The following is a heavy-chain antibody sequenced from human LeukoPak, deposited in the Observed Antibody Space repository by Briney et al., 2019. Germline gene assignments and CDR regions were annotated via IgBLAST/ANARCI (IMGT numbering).Heavy chain of an antibody. CDR1: GGSISSSSYY. V-gene: IGHV4-39*07. CDR3: ARGPKAVYSSWRGSSFDY. Sequence: PSETLSLTCTVSGGSISSSSYYWGWIRQPPGKGLEWIGSIYYSGSTYYNPSLKSRVTISVDTSKNQFSLKLSSVIAADTAVYYCARGPKAVYSSWRGSSFDYWGQGTLVTVSS. D-gene: IGHD6-6*01. J-gene: IGHJ4*02. CDR2: IYYSGST.